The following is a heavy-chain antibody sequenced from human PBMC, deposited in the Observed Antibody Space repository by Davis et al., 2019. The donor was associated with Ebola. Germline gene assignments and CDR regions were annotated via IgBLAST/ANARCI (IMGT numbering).Heavy chain of an antibody. V-gene: IGHV4-59*01. CDR1: GGSISSYY. D-gene: IGHD3-22*01. CDR2: IYYSGST. J-gene: IGHJ4*02. Sequence: SETLSLTCTVSGGSISSYYWSWIRQPPGKGLEWIGYIYYSGSTNYNPSLKSRVTISVDTSKNQFSLKLSSVTAADTAVYYCARDACYYDSSGYSRALLGYWGQGTLVTVSS. CDR3: ARDACYYDSSGYSRALLGY.